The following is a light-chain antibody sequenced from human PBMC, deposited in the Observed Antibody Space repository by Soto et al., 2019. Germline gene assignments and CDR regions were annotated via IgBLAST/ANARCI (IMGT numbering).Light chain of an antibody. Sequence: EIVLTQSPGTLSLSPGERATLSCSASQSVTSNYLDGYQQNPGKAPRLLTVGASIRDTGIPDRFSGSGSGTDFTLTITRPEPEDFAVYYCQQYGSSPGTFGQGTKVDIK. V-gene: IGKV3-20*01. J-gene: IGKJ1*01. CDR1: QSVTSNY. CDR3: QQYGSSPGT. CDR2: GAS.